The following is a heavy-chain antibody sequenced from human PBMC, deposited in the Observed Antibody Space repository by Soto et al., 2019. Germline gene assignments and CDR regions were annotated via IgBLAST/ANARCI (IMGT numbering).Heavy chain of an antibody. J-gene: IGHJ4*02. Sequence: GGSLRLSCAASGFTFSTYVMSWVRQAPGKGLEWVSGISGSGSNTYNADSVKGRFTISRHNSKNTLHLQMNSLRAEDTAVYYCAKVRSGTYSQFDYWGQGTLVTVSS. CDR3: AKVRSGTYSQFDY. CDR1: GFTFSTYV. CDR2: ISGSGSNT. V-gene: IGHV3-23*01. D-gene: IGHD3-10*01.